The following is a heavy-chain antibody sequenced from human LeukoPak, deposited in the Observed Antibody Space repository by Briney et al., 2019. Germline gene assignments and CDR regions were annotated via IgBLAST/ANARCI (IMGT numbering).Heavy chain of an antibody. Sequence: GESLKISCKVSGYSFSNYWIGWLRQLPGKGLEWMGIIYPEDSDTRYSPSFQGQVSLSADKSTSTAYLQWGSLKASDSAIYYCARQHSYNNRGFDSWGQGTLVTVSS. CDR3: ARQHSYNNRGFDS. V-gene: IGHV5-51*01. D-gene: IGHD1-14*01. CDR2: IYPEDSDT. J-gene: IGHJ4*02. CDR1: GYSFSNYW.